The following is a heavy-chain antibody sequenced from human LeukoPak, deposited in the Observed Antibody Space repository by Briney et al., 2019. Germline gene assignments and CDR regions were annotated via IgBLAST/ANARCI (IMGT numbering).Heavy chain of an antibody. D-gene: IGHD2-2*01. V-gene: IGHV4-4*02. CDR2: FYDGWNN. J-gene: IGHJ4*02. Sequence: SGSLSLTCAVSGGSISSCNWWCVGRPPPGEGVGGVGEFYDGWNNYYKPSLKGRVTISLDKSKNQFSQKLSSVTGAQTAVSYCARESGSIVVAPATYDNWGQGTLVTVSP. CDR1: GGSISSCNW. CDR3: ARESGSIVVAPATYDN.